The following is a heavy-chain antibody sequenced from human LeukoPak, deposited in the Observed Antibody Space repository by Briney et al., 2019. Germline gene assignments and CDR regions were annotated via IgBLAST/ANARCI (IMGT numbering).Heavy chain of an antibody. J-gene: IGHJ6*04. V-gene: IGHV3-11*01. CDR2: ISSSGSTI. Sequence: GGSLRLSCAASGFTFSDYYMSWIRQAPGKGLEWVSYISSSGSTIYYADSVKGRFTISRDNAKNTLYLQMNSLRAEDTAVYYCAKQPYDIWVDVWGKGTTVTISS. D-gene: IGHD3-9*01. CDR1: GFTFSDYY. CDR3: AKQPYDIWVDV.